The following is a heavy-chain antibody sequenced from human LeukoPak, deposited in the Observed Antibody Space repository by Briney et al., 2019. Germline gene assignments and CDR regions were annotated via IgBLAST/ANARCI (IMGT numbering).Heavy chain of an antibody. Sequence: PGGSLRLSCAASGFTFSTYSMNWVCQAPGKGLEWISYISNSSNTIYYADSVKGRFTISRDNAKNSLFLQMNSLRVEDTAVYYCASTEFLDHWGQGTLVTVSS. CDR2: ISNSSNTI. CDR1: GFTFSTYS. J-gene: IGHJ4*02. V-gene: IGHV3-48*01. D-gene: IGHD3-10*01. CDR3: ASTEFLDH.